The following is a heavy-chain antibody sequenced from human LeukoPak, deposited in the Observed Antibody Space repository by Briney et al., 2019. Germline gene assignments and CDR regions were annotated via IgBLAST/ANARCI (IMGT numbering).Heavy chain of an antibody. CDR3: ARDLKRSGPHYYYMDV. CDR1: GFTFSSYE. D-gene: IGHD6-19*01. Sequence: GGSLRLSCAASGFTFSSYEMNWVRQAPGKGLEWVSYISSSGSTIYYADSVKGRFTISRDNSKNTLYLQMNSLRAEDTAVYYCARDLKRSGPHYYYMDVWGKGTTVTISS. J-gene: IGHJ6*03. CDR2: ISSSGSTI. V-gene: IGHV3-48*03.